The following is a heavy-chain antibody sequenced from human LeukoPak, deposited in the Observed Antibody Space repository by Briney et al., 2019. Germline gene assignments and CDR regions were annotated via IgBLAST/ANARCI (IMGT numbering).Heavy chain of an antibody. CDR2: IYSSGTT. V-gene: IGHV4-61*02. CDR3: TRDLTQYYDVRSGSHGFDI. CDR1: GGSISSGNYH. D-gene: IGHD3-3*01. Sequence: SETLSLTCSVSGGSISSGNYHWSWIRQPAGKGLEWIGRIYSSGTTNYNPSFKSRATISEDTSKNQFSLKLTSVTAADTAVYYCTRDLTQYYDVRSGSHGFDIWGQGTMVIVSS. J-gene: IGHJ3*02.